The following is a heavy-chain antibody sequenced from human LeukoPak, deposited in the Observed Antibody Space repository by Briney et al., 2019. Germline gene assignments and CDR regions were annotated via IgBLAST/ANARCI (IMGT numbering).Heavy chain of an antibody. V-gene: IGHV4-34*01. CDR1: GGSFRGFY. CDR3: ARSHCGGDCYSSRWQILYGYYYYYMDV. D-gene: IGHD2-21*02. Sequence: PSETLSLTCAVYGGSFRGFYGTWIRQSPGKGLEWIGEINHSGSSSYNPSLKSRIMISVDMSKNQFSLKVRSVTAADTAVYYCARSHCGGDCYSSRWQILYGYYYYYMDVWGTGTTVTVSS. CDR2: INHSGSS. J-gene: IGHJ6*03.